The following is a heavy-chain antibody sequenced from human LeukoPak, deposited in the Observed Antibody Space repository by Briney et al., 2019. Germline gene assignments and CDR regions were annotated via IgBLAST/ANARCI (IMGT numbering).Heavy chain of an antibody. Sequence: ASVKVSCKASGYTFTKFAMNWVRQAPGQGLEWMGWINTKTGKPTYAQGFTGRLVFSLDTPVSTAYLQISNLKPEDTAVYYCARISGDFGGLGDPWGQGTLVTVSS. V-gene: IGHV7-4-1*02. CDR3: ARISGDFGGLGDP. J-gene: IGHJ5*02. CDR2: INTKTGKP. D-gene: IGHD3-10*01. CDR1: GYTFTKFA.